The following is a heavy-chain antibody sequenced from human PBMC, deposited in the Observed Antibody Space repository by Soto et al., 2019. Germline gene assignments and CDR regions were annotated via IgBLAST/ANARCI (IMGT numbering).Heavy chain of an antibody. Sequence: QVPLVQSGAEVKKPGASVKVSCKASGYTFTSYGISWVRQAPGQGLEWMGWISAYNGNTNYAQKLQGRVTMTTDTSTSTAYMELRSLRSDDTAVYYCARFVRGYGDYSVSDAFDIWGQGTMVTVSS. D-gene: IGHD4-17*01. V-gene: IGHV1-18*01. CDR3: ARFVRGYGDYSVSDAFDI. CDR2: ISAYNGNT. CDR1: GYTFTSYG. J-gene: IGHJ3*02.